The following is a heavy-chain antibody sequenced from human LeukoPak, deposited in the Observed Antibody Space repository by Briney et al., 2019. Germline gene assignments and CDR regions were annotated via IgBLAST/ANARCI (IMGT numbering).Heavy chain of an antibody. CDR2: IYTSGST. CDR3: ARDILRYYYIDV. CDR1: GGSISSGRYF. Sequence: SDTLSLTCTVSGGSISSGRYFWSRIRQPAGKGLEWIGRIYTSGSTNYNPSLKSRVTISVDKSKYQFSLKLSSVTAADTAVYYCARDILRYYYIDVWGKGTTVTISS. V-gene: IGHV4-61*02. J-gene: IGHJ6*03. D-gene: IGHD3-9*01.